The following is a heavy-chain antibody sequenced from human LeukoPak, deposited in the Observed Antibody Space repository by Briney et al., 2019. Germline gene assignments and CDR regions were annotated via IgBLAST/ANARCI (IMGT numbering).Heavy chain of an antibody. Sequence: GGSLRLSCAASGFTFSSYRMHWVRQAPGKGLVWVSRINSDGSSTSYADSVKGRFTISRDNAKNTLYLQMNSLRAEDTAVYYCAREVVRDYYDSSGYYYYYYYGMDVWGQGTTVTVSS. D-gene: IGHD3-22*01. J-gene: IGHJ6*02. CDR2: INSDGSST. V-gene: IGHV3-74*01. CDR1: GFTFSSYR. CDR3: AREVVRDYYDSSGYYYYYYYGMDV.